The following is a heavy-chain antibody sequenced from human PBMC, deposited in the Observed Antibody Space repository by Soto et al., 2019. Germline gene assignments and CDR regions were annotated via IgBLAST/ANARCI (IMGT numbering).Heavy chain of an antibody. CDR2: IYYSGST. D-gene: IGHD1-26*01. J-gene: IGHJ5*02. V-gene: IGHV4-59*01. CDR1: GGSISSYY. Sequence: PSETLSLTCTVSGGSISSYYWSWIRQPPGKGLEWIGYIYYSGSTNYNPSLKSRVTISVDTSKNQFSLKLSSVTAADTAVYYCARDALGGDWFDPWGQGTLVTVSS. CDR3: ARDALGGDWFDP.